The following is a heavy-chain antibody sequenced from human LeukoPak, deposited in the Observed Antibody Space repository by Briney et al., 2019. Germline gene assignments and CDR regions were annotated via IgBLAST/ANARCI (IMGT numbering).Heavy chain of an antibody. V-gene: IGHV3-30-3*01. Sequence: PGRSLRLSCAASGLTFTGYAIHWVRQAPGKGLEWMAVISHDGTKKDYAYSVKGRFTISRDSSNNALYLQMDSLRAEDTAVYYCARDKIYRGSGSCLDYWGQGTLVTVSS. D-gene: IGHD3-10*01. CDR3: ARDKIYRGSGSCLDY. J-gene: IGHJ4*02. CDR1: GLTFTGYA. CDR2: ISHDGTKK.